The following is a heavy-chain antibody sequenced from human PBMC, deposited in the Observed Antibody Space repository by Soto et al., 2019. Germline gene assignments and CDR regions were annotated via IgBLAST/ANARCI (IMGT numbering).Heavy chain of an antibody. CDR2: ILHSGST. D-gene: IGHD3-3*01. V-gene: IGHV4-59*01. CDR3: AREDVRSGCDH. CDR1: GASISSFY. Sequence: SETLSLTCTVSGASISSFYWSWIRQPPGKGLEWIGYILHSGSTNYNPSLESRVTISLDASKNQFSLKLSSVTAADTAVYYCAREDVRSGCDHWGQGTQVTVSS. J-gene: IGHJ4*02.